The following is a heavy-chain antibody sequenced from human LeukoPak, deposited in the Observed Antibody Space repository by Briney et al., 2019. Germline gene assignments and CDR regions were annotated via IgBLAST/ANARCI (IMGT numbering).Heavy chain of an antibody. CDR3: AKGVSKNP. CDR2: IKEDGSEK. V-gene: IGHV3-7*01. CDR1: GFTFSSYW. Sequence: GGSLRLSCAASGFTFSSYWMSWVRQAPGKGLEWVANIKEDGSEKYYVEYVKGRFIISRDNTKNSLYLQMSSLRAEDTAVYYCAKGVSKNPWGQGTLVTVSS. J-gene: IGHJ5*02.